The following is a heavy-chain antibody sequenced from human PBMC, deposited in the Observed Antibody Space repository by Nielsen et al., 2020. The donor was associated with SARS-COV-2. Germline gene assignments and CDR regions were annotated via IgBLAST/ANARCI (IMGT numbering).Heavy chain of an antibody. V-gene: IGHV3-74*01. CDR2: INSDGSST. Sequence: GESLKISCAASGFTFSSYWMHWVRQAPGKGLVWVSRINSDGSSTSYADSVKGRFTISRDNAKNTLYLQMNSLRAEDTAVYYCARDQGGYSGYTYYYYYGMDVWGQGTTATVSS. D-gene: IGHD5-12*01. CDR1: GFTFSSYW. CDR3: ARDQGGYSGYTYYYYYGMDV. J-gene: IGHJ6*02.